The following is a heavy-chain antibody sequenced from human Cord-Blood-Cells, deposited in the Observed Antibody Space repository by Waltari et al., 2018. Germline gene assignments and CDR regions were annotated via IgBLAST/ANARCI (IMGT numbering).Heavy chain of an antibody. Sequence: QVQLQQWGAGLLKPSETLSLTCAVYGGSFSGYYWRWTRQPPGKGLEWIGEINHSGSTNYNPSLKSRVTISVDTSKNQFSLKLSSVTAADTAVYYCARGRSWDGAFDIWGQGTMVTDSS. CDR3: ARGRSWDGAFDI. CDR1: GGSFSGYY. D-gene: IGHD1-26*01. V-gene: IGHV4-34*01. CDR2: INHSGST. J-gene: IGHJ3*02.